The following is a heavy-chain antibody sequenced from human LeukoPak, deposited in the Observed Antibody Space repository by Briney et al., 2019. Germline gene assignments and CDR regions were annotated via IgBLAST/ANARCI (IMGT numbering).Heavy chain of an antibody. CDR3: AKDLEFSHGITMIVVVPNPFDY. J-gene: IGHJ4*02. D-gene: IGHD3-22*01. CDR1: GFTFSSYA. V-gene: IGHV3-23*01. Sequence: GGSLRLSCAASGFTFSSYAMSWVRQAPGKGLEWVSAISGRGGSTYYADSVKGRFTISRDNSKNTLYLQINSLRAEDTAVYYCAKDLEFSHGITMIVVVPNPFDYWGQGTLVTVSS. CDR2: ISGRGGST.